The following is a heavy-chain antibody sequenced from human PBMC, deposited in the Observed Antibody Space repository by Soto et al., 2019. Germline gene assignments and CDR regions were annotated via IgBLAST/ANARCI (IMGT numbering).Heavy chain of an antibody. CDR2: ISSSSSYI. CDR1: GFTFSSYS. J-gene: IGHJ4*02. CDR3: ARGLHCSGGSCVFDY. V-gene: IGHV3-21*01. D-gene: IGHD2-15*01. Sequence: EVQLVESGGGLVKPGRSLRLSCAASGFTFSSYSMNWVHQAPGKGLEWVSSISSSSSYIYYADAVKGRFTISRDNAKYSLYLQINSLRAEDTAVYYCARGLHCSGGSCVFDYWGQGTLVTVSS.